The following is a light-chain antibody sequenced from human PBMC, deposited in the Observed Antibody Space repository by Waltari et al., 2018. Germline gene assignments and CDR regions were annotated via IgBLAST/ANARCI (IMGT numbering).Light chain of an antibody. CDR1: ETVTSH. J-gene: IGKJ1*01. V-gene: IGKV3D-15*01. CDR3: QQYYEWQT. Sequence: EIVMTQSPAVLSVSPGQRATLSCRASETVTSHLAWHQQKPGQAPRLLIYDVSPRAAGIPARFSGSGSETEFTLTVTSLQSEDCAVYYCQQYYEWQTFGPGTKVEIK. CDR2: DVS.